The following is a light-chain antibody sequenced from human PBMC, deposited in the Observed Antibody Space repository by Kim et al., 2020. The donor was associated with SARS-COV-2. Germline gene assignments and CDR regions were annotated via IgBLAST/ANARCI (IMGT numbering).Light chain of an antibody. Sequence: LSPGEGATLSCRASQSVSTNLAWYQQKPGQAPRLLIYDASTRATGIPTRFSGSGSGTDFALTVSSLEPEDFAVYYCQQRYNWPITFGGGTKVDIK. CDR3: QQRYNWPIT. CDR1: QSVSTN. J-gene: IGKJ4*01. CDR2: DAS. V-gene: IGKV3-11*01.